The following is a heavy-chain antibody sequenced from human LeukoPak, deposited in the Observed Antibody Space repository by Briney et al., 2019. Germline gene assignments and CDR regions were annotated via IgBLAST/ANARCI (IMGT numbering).Heavy chain of an antibody. CDR1: GFTFSSYS. Sequence: PGGSLRLSCAASGFTFSSYSMNWVRQAPGKGLEWVSYISSSSTIYYADSVKGRFTISRDNAKNSLYLQMNSLRAEDTAVYYCARDLPDITGTSASGYWGQGTLVTVSS. CDR3: ARDLPDITGTSASGY. CDR2: ISSSSTI. J-gene: IGHJ4*02. D-gene: IGHD1-20*01. V-gene: IGHV3-48*04.